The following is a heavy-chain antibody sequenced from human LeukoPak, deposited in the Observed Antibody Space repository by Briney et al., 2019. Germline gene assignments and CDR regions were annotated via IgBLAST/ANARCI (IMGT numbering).Heavy chain of an antibody. CDR1: GGSISSYY. CDR2: IYYSGST. Sequence: SETLSLTCTVSGGSISSYYWSWIRQPPGKGLEWIGYIYYSGSTNYNPSLKSRVTISVDTSKNQFSLKLNSVTAADTAVYYCARVTGYMIGDYFDYWGQGTLVTVSS. V-gene: IGHV4-59*01. CDR3: ARVTGYMIGDYFDY. D-gene: IGHD3-9*01. J-gene: IGHJ4*02.